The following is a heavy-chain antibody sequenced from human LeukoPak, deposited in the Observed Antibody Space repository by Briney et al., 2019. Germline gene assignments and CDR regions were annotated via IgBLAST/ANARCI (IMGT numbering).Heavy chain of an antibody. Sequence: GGSLRLSCVASGFTFNTYGMAWVRQAPGKGLEWVAGISSDGSNKYYADSVKGRFTISRDNSKNTLYLKLNSLRSEDTAVYYCAKAAYCTSTSCHFSGYAQRPLDSWGQGTLVTVSS. J-gene: IGHJ4*02. CDR2: ISSDGSNK. D-gene: IGHD2-2*01. CDR3: AKAAYCTSTSCHFSGYAQRPLDS. V-gene: IGHV3-30*18. CDR1: GFTFNTYG.